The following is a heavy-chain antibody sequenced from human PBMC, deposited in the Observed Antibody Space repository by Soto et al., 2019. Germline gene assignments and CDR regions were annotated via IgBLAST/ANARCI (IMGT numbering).Heavy chain of an antibody. Sequence: SETLSLTCAVYGGSFSGYYWSWIRQSPGKGLEWIGEINHSGSTNYNPSLKSRVTISVDTSKNQFSLKLSSVTAADTAVYYCARPAELGDAFDIWGQGTMVTVSS. CDR3: ARPAELGDAFDI. CDR2: INHSGST. J-gene: IGHJ3*02. V-gene: IGHV4-34*01. D-gene: IGHD6-13*01. CDR1: GGSFSGYY.